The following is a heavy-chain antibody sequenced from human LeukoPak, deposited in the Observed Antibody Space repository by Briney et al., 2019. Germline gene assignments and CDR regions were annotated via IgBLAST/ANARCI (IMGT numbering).Heavy chain of an antibody. Sequence: SETLSLTCAVYGGSFSGYYWSWIRQPPGKGLEWIGEINHSGSTNYNPSLKSRVTISVDTSKNQFSLNLSSVTAADTAVYYCARRRSGYPYYYYYYMDVWGKGTTVTVSS. CDR1: GGSFSGYY. CDR2: INHSGST. D-gene: IGHD3-22*01. J-gene: IGHJ6*03. CDR3: ARRRSGYPYYYYYYMDV. V-gene: IGHV4-34*01.